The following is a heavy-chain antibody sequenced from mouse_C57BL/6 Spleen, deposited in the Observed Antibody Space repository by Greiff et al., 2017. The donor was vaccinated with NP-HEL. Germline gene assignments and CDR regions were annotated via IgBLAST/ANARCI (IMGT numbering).Heavy chain of an antibody. CDR1: GYTFTSYW. Sequence: QVHVKQPGAELVKPGASVKLSCKASGYTFTSYWMQWVKQRPGQGLEWIGEIDPSDSYTNYNQKFKGKATLTVDTSSSTAYMQLSSLTSEDSAVYYCSLLHQGFAYWGQGTLVTVSA. CDR3: SLLHQGFAY. V-gene: IGHV1-50*01. D-gene: IGHD2-1*01. J-gene: IGHJ3*01. CDR2: IDPSDSYT.